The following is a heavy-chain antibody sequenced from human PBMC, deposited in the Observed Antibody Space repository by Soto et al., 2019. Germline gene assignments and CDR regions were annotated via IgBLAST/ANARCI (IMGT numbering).Heavy chain of an antibody. J-gene: IGHJ6*02. CDR2: IYYSGST. V-gene: IGHV4-59*08. Sequence: PSETLSLTCTVSGGSISSNYWSWIRQPPGKGLDWIGYIYYSGSTNYNPSLKSRVTIPVDTSKNQFSLKLSSVTAADTAVYYCARTRGITGTMLSGSYYGMDVWGQGTTVTVSS. CDR1: GGSISSNY. D-gene: IGHD1-7*01. CDR3: ARTRGITGTMLSGSYYGMDV.